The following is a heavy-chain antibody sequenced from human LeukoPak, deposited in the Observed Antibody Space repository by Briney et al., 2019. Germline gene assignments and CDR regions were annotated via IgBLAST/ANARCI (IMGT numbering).Heavy chain of an antibody. Sequence: PSETLSLTCTVSGGSISSSSYYWGWIRQPPGKGLEWIGSIYYSGSTYYNPSLKSRVTISVDTSKNQFSLKLSSVTAADTAVYYCARGTSRFGDRPYVWYFDLWGRGTLVTVSS. CDR3: ARGTSRFGDRPYVWYFDL. D-gene: IGHD3-10*01. J-gene: IGHJ2*01. CDR1: GGSISSSSYY. V-gene: IGHV4-39*01. CDR2: IYYSGST.